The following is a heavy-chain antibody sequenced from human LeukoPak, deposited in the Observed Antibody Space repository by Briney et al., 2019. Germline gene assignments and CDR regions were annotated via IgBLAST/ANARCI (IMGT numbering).Heavy chain of an antibody. CDR3: ARDDCSSTSCYLDY. V-gene: IGHV4-59*12. J-gene: IGHJ4*02. CDR1: GGSISSYY. Sequence: SETLSLTCTVFGGSISSYYWSWIRQPPGKGPEWIGYIYYSGSTNYNPSLKSRVTISVDTSKNQFSLKLSSVTAADTAVYYCARDDCSSTSCYLDYWGQGTLVTVSS. D-gene: IGHD2-2*01. CDR2: IYYSGST.